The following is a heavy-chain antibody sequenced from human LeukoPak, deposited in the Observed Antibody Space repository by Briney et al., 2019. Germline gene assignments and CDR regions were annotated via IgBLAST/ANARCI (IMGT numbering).Heavy chain of an antibody. D-gene: IGHD3-16*01. Sequence: PGGSLRLSCAASGFSVSSMYMSWVRQTPGKGLEWVSIIYSGGSTYYVDSVKARFTISRDNSENTLYLQMNSLRAEDTAVYYCARPGTYTGSYVDYWGQGTLVTVSA. J-gene: IGHJ4*02. CDR1: GFSVSSMY. CDR2: IYSGGST. CDR3: ARPGTYTGSYVDY. V-gene: IGHV3-53*01.